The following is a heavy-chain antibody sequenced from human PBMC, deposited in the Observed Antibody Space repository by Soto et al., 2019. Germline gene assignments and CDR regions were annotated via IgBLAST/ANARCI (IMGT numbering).Heavy chain of an antibody. CDR2: IYTSGST. D-gene: IGHD3-10*01. CDR1: GGSISSYY. J-gene: IGHJ6*02. V-gene: IGHV4-4*07. Sequence: PSETLSLTCTVSGGSISSYYWSWIRQPAGKGLEWIGRIYTSGSTNYNPSLKSRVTMSVDTSKNQFSLKLSSVTAADTAVYYCARDWDDYGSGSYSSNYYHYGMDVWSQGTSVIVS. CDR3: ARDWDDYGSGSYSSNYYHYGMDV.